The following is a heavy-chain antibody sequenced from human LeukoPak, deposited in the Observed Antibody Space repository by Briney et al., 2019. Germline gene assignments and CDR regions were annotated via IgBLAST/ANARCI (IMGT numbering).Heavy chain of an antibody. J-gene: IGHJ4*02. Sequence: GRSLRLSCAASGFTFSSYGMHWVRQAPGKGLEWVAVIWYHGTKKNYVDSVKGRFTVSRDNSKNTLYLEMNSLRAEDTAVYYCAKVRVGTGAFDYWGQGTLVTVSS. CDR1: GFTFSSYG. V-gene: IGHV3-33*06. CDR2: IWYHGTKK. D-gene: IGHD3/OR15-3a*01. CDR3: AKVRVGTGAFDY.